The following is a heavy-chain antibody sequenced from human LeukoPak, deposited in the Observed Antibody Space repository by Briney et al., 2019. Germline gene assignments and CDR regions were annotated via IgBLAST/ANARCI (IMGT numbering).Heavy chain of an antibody. Sequence: PGGSLRLSCAASGFTFSSYSMNWVRQAPGKGLEWVSSISSSSSYIYYADSVKGRFTISRDNAKNSLYLQVNSLRAEDTAVYYCARDLYCSGGSCYAYYYYGMDVWGQGTTVTVSS. J-gene: IGHJ6*02. CDR1: GFTFSSYS. CDR3: ARDLYCSGGSCYAYYYYGMDV. CDR2: ISSSSSYI. V-gene: IGHV3-21*01. D-gene: IGHD2-15*01.